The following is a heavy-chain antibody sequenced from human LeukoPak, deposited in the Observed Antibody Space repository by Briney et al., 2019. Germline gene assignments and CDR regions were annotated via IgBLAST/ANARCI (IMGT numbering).Heavy chain of an antibody. CDR1: GGSISSDIYY. CDR2: IYYGGST. J-gene: IGHJ3*02. Sequence: SETLSLTCTVSGGSISSDIYYWSWIRQHPGKGLEWIGYIYYGGSTYYNPSLKSRVTMSVDTSKNHFSLQLSSVTAADTAVYYCARNFDSYNAFDIWGQGTMVTVSS. CDR3: ARNFDSYNAFDI. D-gene: IGHD3-22*01. V-gene: IGHV4-31*03.